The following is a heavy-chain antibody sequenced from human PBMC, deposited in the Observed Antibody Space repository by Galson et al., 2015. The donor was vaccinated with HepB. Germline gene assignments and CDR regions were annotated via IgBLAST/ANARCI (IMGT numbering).Heavy chain of an antibody. Sequence: SVKVSCKASGYTFTDYYMHWVRQAPGQGLEWMGTINPRGGSTSYAEKYEGRLTITRDTSTSTVYMELSSLRSEDRAVYYCTRPSGSPGRFDYWGQGTLVTLSS. CDR1: GYTFTDYY. V-gene: IGHV1-46*01. CDR2: INPRGGST. J-gene: IGHJ4*02. CDR3: TRPSGSPGRFDY. D-gene: IGHD1-26*01.